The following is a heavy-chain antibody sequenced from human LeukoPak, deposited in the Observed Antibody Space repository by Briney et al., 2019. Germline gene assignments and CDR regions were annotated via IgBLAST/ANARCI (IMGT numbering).Heavy chain of an antibody. CDR2: ISAYNGNT. Sequence: GASVKVSCKASGYTFTSYYMHWVRQAPGQGLEWMGWISAYNGNTNYAQKLQGRVTMTTDTSTSTAYMELRSLRSDDTAVYYCARVLYYDFWSGYFDYWGQGTLVTVSS. CDR3: ARVLYYDFWSGYFDY. D-gene: IGHD3-3*01. CDR1: GYTFTSYY. V-gene: IGHV1-18*04. J-gene: IGHJ4*02.